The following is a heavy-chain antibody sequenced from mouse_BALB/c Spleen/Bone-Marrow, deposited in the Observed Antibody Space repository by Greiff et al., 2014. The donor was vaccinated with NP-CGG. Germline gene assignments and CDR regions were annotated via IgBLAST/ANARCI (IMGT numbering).Heavy chain of an antibody. CDR2: INPDSRTI. Sequence: EVKLMESGGGLLQPGGSLKLSCAASGFDFSGYWMSWVRQAPGKGLEWIGEINPDSRTINYKPSLKEKFIMSRDNAKNTLYLQMSKVRSEDTALYYCARNGYYGWITYWGQGTLVTVSA. J-gene: IGHJ3*01. V-gene: IGHV4-1*02. CDR3: ARNGYYGWITY. D-gene: IGHD2-3*01. CDR1: GFDFSGYW.